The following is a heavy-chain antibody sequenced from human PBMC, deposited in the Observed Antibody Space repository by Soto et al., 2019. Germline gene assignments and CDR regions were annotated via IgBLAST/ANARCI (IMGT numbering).Heavy chain of an antibody. Sequence: GGSLRLSCAASGFIFSTYGMHWVRQAPGKGLEWVAVIWYDGSNKYYADSVKGRFTISRDNSKNTLYLQMNSLRAEDTAVYYCARKTFTSGVFDYWGQGALVTVSS. V-gene: IGHV3-33*01. D-gene: IGHD3-10*01. J-gene: IGHJ4*02. CDR1: GFIFSTYG. CDR2: IWYDGSNK. CDR3: ARKTFTSGVFDY.